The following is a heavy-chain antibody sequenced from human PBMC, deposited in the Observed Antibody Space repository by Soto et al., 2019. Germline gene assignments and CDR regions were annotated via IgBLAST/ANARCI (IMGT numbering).Heavy chain of an antibody. Sequence: PGGSLRLSCAASGFTFSDHYMDWVRQAPGKGLEWVGRTRNKANSYTTEYAASVKGRFTISRDDSKNSLYLQMNSLKTEDTAVYYCARGGGYSGYDWGGYYYYGMDVWGQGTTVTVSS. CDR3: ARGGGYSGYDWGGYYYYGMDV. CDR2: TRNKANSYTT. CDR1: GFTFSDHY. J-gene: IGHJ6*02. V-gene: IGHV3-72*01. D-gene: IGHD5-12*01.